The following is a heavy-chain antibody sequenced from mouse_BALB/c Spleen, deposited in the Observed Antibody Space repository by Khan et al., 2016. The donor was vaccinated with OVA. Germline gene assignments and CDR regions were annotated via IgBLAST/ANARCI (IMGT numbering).Heavy chain of an antibody. CDR2: IWAGGST. V-gene: IGHV2-9*02. CDR3: ARLEDK. Sequence: QVQLKESGPGLVAPSQSLSITCTVSGFSLTSYGVHWVRQPPGKGLEWLGVIWAGGSTNYNSALMSRLSISKDNSKSQVFLKMNSQKTDDTAIYYCARLEDKWGQGTTLTVSS. CDR1: GFSLTSYG. J-gene: IGHJ2*01.